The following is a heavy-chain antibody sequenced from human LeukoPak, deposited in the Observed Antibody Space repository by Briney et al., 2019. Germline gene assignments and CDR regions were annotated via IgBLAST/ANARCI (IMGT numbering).Heavy chain of an antibody. CDR3: ARYSSSRLVFPV. CDR2: IYYSGST. J-gene: IGHJ4*02. D-gene: IGHD6-6*01. V-gene: IGHV4-59*01. CDR1: GASISSYY. Sequence: SETLSLTCTVSGASISSYYWTWIRQPPGKGLEWVGYIYYSGSTDCNPSLKSRVTISVDTSKNQFSLNLSSVTAADTAVYYCARYSSSRLVFPVWGQGTLVTVS.